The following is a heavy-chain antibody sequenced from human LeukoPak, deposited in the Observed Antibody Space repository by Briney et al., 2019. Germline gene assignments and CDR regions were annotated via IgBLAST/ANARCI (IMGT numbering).Heavy chain of an antibody. CDR2: IFSGDST. CDR1: GFSVDGNY. J-gene: IGHJ4*02. V-gene: IGHV3-53*01. CDR3: ALTYYFDRRGYSYFDY. Sequence: PGGSLRLSCEVPGFSVDGNYMPWVRQVPGGGLEWVALIFSGDSTDYPISVKGRFTISRDKSKNTLHLQMDSLRPEDTAMYYCALTYYFDRRGYSYFDYWGQGALVTVSS. D-gene: IGHD3-22*01.